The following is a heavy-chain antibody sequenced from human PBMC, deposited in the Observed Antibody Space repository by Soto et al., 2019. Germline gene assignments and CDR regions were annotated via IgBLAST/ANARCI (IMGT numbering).Heavy chain of an antibody. CDR1: GYSFTSCG. Sequence: QVQRVQSGAEVKKPGASVKVSCKASGYSFTSCGISWVRQAPGQGLEWMGWISPYKGHTNYEQNLQGRVTMTTDASTSTAYMELRSLISADSAVYYCVRDLDGSGSYYTDYWGQGTLVTVSS. CDR2: ISPYKGHT. CDR3: VRDLDGSGSYYTDY. D-gene: IGHD3-10*01. J-gene: IGHJ4*02. V-gene: IGHV1-18*01.